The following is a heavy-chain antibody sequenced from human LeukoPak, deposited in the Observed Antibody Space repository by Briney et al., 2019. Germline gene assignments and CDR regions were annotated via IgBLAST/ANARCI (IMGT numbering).Heavy chain of an antibody. D-gene: IGHD5-24*01. V-gene: IGHV3-23*01. CDR3: AKDGMATISYYFDY. Sequence: PGGSLRLSCAASGFTFSSYAMSWVRQAPGKGLEWVSAISGSGGSTYYADSVKGRITISRDNSKNTLYLQMNSLGAEDTAVYYCAKDGMATISYYFDYWGQGTLVTVSS. CDR2: ISGSGGST. CDR1: GFTFSSYA. J-gene: IGHJ4*02.